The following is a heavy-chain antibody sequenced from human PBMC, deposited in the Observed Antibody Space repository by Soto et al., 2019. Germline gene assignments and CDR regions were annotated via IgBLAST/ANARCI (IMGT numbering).Heavy chain of an antibody. Sequence: QVQLVQSGAEVKKPGASVKVSCMASGYTFTGYFIHWVREVPGQGLAYMGWINPKTGGTNYAQKFPGRVTMTRDTSNSTVFMEIKRLTSDDTAVYYCARVASWAARAWFYPWGQGPLVTVSS. CDR2: INPKTGGT. D-gene: IGHD2-15*01. CDR1: GYTFTGYF. J-gene: IGHJ5*02. V-gene: IGHV1-2*02. CDR3: ARVASWAARAWFYP.